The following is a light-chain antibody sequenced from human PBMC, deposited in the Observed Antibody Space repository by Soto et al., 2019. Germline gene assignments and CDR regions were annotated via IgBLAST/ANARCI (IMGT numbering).Light chain of an antibody. CDR3: QSYDSTLSARYV. J-gene: IGLJ1*01. CDR1: SSNIGAGYD. CDR2: VNI. V-gene: IGLV1-40*01. Sequence: QPVLTQPPSVSGAPGQRVTISCTGSSSNIGAGYDVHWYQQRPGTAPKLLIFVNINRPSGVPDRFSGSKSGTSASLAITGLQAEDEGDYYCQSYDSTLSARYVFGTGTKLTVL.